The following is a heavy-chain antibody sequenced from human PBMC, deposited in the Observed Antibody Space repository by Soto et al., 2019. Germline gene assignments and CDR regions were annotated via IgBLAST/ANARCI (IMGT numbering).Heavy chain of an antibody. Sequence: SETLSLTCTVSGGSISSYYWSWIRQPPGKGLEWIGYIYYSGSTNYNPPLKSRVTISVDTSKNQFSLKLSSVTAADTAVYYCARESENDSSEVYFDYWGQGTLVTVSS. CDR3: ARESENDSSEVYFDY. CDR2: IYYSGST. CDR1: GGSISSYY. D-gene: IGHD3-22*01. J-gene: IGHJ4*02. V-gene: IGHV4-59*01.